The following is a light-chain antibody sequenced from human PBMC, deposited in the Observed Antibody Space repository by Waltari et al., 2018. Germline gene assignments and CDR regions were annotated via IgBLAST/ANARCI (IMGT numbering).Light chain of an antibody. V-gene: IGLV2-14*03. Sequence: QSALTQPASVSGSPGQSITISCTGITSDVGGYTYVSWYQQHPDRVPTLVIYDVANRPSGVSSRFSGSKSGNTASLTISGLQTEDEADYYCTSYTTTNSLGVFGGGTKLTVL. J-gene: IGLJ3*02. CDR2: DVA. CDR3: TSYTTTNSLGV. CDR1: TSDVGGYTY.